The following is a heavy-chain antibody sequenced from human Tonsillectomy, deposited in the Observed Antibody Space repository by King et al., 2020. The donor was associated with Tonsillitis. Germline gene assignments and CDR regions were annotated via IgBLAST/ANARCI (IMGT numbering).Heavy chain of an antibody. CDR3: ARDFLGVGGNPGG. D-gene: IGHD4-23*01. CDR1: GFTVSSNY. V-gene: IGHV3-66*01. CDR2: IYSDGDI. J-gene: IGHJ4*02. Sequence: VQLVESGGGLVQPGGSLRLSCAASGFTVSSNYMNWVRQAPGKGLEWVSLIYSDGDIQYADSVKGRFTISRDNSKNTVYLQMNSLRVEDTAVYYCARDFLGVGGNPGGWGPGTLVTVSS.